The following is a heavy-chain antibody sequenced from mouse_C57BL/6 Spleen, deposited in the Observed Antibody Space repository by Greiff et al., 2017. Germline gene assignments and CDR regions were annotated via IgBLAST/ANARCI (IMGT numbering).Heavy chain of an antibody. D-gene: IGHD2-4*01. CDR2: INYDGSST. J-gene: IGHJ2*01. V-gene: IGHV5-16*01. Sequence: EVMLVESEGGLVQPGSSMKLSCTASGFTFSDYYMAWVRQVPEKGLEWVANINYDGSSTYYLDSLKSRFIISRDNAKNILYLQMSSLTSEDTATYYCARDEGGNDYDGRIYFDYWGQGTTLTVSS. CDR1: GFTFSDYY. CDR3: ARDEGGNDYDGRIYFDY.